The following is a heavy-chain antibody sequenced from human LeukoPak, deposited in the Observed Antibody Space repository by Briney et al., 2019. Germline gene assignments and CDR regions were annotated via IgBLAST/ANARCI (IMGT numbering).Heavy chain of an antibody. J-gene: IGHJ5*02. CDR2: IYYSGST. CDR3: ARGCSAGTPHNWFDP. CDR1: GGSITSYY. D-gene: IGHD6-13*01. V-gene: IGHV4-59*12. Sequence: SETLSLTCTVSGGSITSYYWSWIRQPPGKGLEWIGYIYYSGSTNYNPSLKSRVTISVDTSKNQFSLKLSSVTAADTAVYYCARGCSAGTPHNWFDPWGQGTLVTVSS.